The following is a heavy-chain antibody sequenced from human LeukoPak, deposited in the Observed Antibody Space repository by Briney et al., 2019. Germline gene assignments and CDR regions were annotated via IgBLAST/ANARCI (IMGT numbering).Heavy chain of an antibody. V-gene: IGHV3-53*01. D-gene: IGHD6-19*01. CDR3: ARAPGYSSGWVDY. Sequence: PGGSLRLSCAASGFTVSSNYMSWVRQAPGEGLEWVSVIYSGGSTYYADSVKGRFTISRDNSKNTLYLQMNSLRAEDTAVYYCARAPGYSSGWVDYWGQGTLVTVSS. CDR1: GFTVSSNY. J-gene: IGHJ4*02. CDR2: IYSGGST.